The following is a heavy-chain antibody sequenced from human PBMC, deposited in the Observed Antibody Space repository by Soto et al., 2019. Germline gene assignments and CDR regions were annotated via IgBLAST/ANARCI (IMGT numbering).Heavy chain of an antibody. Sequence: ASVKVSCKASGYTFTSYGISWVRQAPGQGLGWMGWISAYNGNTNYAQKLQGRVTMTTDTYTSTAYMELRSLRSDDTAVYYCGYYYGSGSWGLDPWGQGTLVTVSS. D-gene: IGHD3-10*01. CDR1: GYTFTSYG. J-gene: IGHJ5*02. CDR2: ISAYNGNT. CDR3: GYYYGSGSWGLDP. V-gene: IGHV1-18*04.